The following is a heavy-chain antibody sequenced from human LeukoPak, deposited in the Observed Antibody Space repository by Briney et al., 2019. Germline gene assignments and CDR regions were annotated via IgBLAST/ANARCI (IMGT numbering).Heavy chain of an antibody. J-gene: IGHJ3*02. V-gene: IGHV4-59*08. CDR2: IYYSGST. D-gene: IGHD6-6*01. CDR3: AREYSSSSGRRAFDI. Sequence: SETLSLTCTVSGGSISSYYWSWIRQPPGKGLEWIGYIYYSGSTNYNPSLKSRVTISVDTSKKQVSLKLSSVTAADTAVYYCAREYSSSSGRRAFDIWGQGTMVTVSS. CDR1: GGSISSYY.